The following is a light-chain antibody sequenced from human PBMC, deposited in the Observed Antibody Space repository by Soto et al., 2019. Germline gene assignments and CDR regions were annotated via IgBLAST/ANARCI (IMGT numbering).Light chain of an antibody. V-gene: IGKV1-12*01. CDR1: QAISTW. Sequence: DIQMTQSPSSMSASLGDRVSISCRASQAISTWLAWYQQSPGKAPKLLIYTASSLQTGVPSRFSGSGSGTDFTLTISSLQPEDFATYYCQQTDGFPQTFGQGTKVDIK. J-gene: IGKJ1*01. CDR3: QQTDGFPQT. CDR2: TAS.